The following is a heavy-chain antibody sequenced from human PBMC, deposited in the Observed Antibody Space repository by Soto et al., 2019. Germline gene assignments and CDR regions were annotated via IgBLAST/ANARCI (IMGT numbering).Heavy chain of an antibody. Sequence: EVQVLESGGGLVQPGGSLRLSCVGSGFIFSNYAMAWVRQAPGKGLEWVSGFGGSGGTYYADSVKGRYTISRDNSKNTLYLQMNSLRVDDTAVYYCAQSQSSLYYMDVWGKGTAVTVSS. V-gene: IGHV3-23*01. CDR3: AQSQSSLYYMDV. J-gene: IGHJ6*03. CDR2: FGGSGGT. CDR1: GFIFSNYA.